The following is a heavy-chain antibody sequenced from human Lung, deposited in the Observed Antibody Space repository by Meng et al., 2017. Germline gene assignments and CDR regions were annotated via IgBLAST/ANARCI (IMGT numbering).Heavy chain of an antibody. CDR1: GYTFTSHG. V-gene: IGHV1-18*04. CDR2: ISARSGNT. J-gene: IGHJ5*02. CDR3: ARGPYYYYDTTGYYNWFDP. D-gene: IGHD3-22*01. Sequence: QVQLVQSGAEVKKLGASVKVSCKTSGYTFTSHGISWVRQAPGQGLEWMGWISARSGNTNYAQKIKGRVTMTTDTATSTVYMELRSLRPDDTAVYYCARGPYYYYDTTGYYNWFDPWGQGTLVTVSS.